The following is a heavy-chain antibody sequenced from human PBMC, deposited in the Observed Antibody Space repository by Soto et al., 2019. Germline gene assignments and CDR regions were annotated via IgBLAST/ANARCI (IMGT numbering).Heavy chain of an antibody. CDR3: ARDGDSPREIPAAHGYGMDV. CDR1: GGPISSYY. Sequence: LETLSLTCTVSGGPISSYYWSWIRQPPGKGLEWIGYIYYSGSTNYNPSLKSRVTISVDMTKNQFSLKLSSVTAADTAVYYCARDGDSPREIPAAHGYGMDVWGQGTTVTVSS. V-gene: IGHV4-59*01. CDR2: IYYSGST. D-gene: IGHD2-2*01. J-gene: IGHJ6*02.